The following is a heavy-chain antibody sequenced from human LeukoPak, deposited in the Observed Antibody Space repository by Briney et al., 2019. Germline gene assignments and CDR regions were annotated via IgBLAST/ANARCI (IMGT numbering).Heavy chain of an antibody. CDR3: GRRAAFDY. J-gene: IGHJ4*02. V-gene: IGHV3-30*02. D-gene: IGHD6-13*01. CDR2: VRYDGNNK. CDR1: GFTFSSYG. Sequence: GGSLRLSCAASGFTFSSYGMHWVRQAPCKGLEWVAFVRYDGNNKYYADSVKGRFTISRDNTKNTLYLQMNSLRAEDTAVYYCGRRAAFDYWGQGTLVTVSS.